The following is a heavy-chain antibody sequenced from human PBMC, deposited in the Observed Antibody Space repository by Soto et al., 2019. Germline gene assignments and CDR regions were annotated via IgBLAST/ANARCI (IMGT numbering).Heavy chain of an antibody. CDR1: GGSISRTSYH. J-gene: IGHJ5*02. CDR2: ISYTGTT. D-gene: IGHD3-22*01. CDR3: ARSLDSSGSSFDP. Sequence: QMQLQESGPGLVKPSETLSLTCTVSGGSISRTSYHWGWIRQPPGMGLECVGTISYTGTTYYSPSLKSRVTISVDTSENQCSLQLSSVTAADTAVYYCARSLDSSGSSFDPWGQGTLVTVSS. V-gene: IGHV4-39*01.